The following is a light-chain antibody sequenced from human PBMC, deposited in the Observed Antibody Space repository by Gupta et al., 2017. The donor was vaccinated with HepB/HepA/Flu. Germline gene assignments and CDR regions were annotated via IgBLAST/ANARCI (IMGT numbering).Light chain of an antibody. CDR1: QSISSY. CDR2: AAS. V-gene: IGKV1-39*01. J-gene: IGKJ1*01. CDR3: QQSYSTLWT. Sequence: XIQMTXSPXSLSASVGDRVTITCRASQSISSYLNWYQQKPGKAPKLLIYAASSLQSGVPSRFSGSGSGTDFTLTISSLQPEDFATYYCQQSYSTLWTFGQGTKVEIK.